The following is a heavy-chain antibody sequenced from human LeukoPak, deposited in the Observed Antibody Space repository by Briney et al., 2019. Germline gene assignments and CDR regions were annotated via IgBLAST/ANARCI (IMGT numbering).Heavy chain of an antibody. CDR1: GGSISSYY. CDR2: IYYSGST. V-gene: IGHV4-59*12. J-gene: IGHJ4*02. Sequence: SETLSLTCTVSGGSISSYYWSWIRQPPGKGLEWIGYIYYSGSTNYNPSLKSRVTISVDTSKNQFSLKLSSVTAADTAVYYCARVRGGSSQDYWGQGTLVTVSS. D-gene: IGHD6-13*01. CDR3: ARVRGGSSQDY.